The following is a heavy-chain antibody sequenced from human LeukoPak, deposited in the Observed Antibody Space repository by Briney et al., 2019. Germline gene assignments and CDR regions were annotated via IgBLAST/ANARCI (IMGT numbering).Heavy chain of an antibody. J-gene: IGHJ4*02. V-gene: IGHV3-48*01. D-gene: IGHD3-22*01. CDR3: ARDSEELPPDYYDSSGYLAH. CDR1: GFTFSTYP. CDR2: ISSSSDNI. Sequence: GGSLRLSCAASGFTFSTYPMNWVRQAPGKGLEWVSYISSSSDNIHYADSVKGRFTISRDNAKNSLYLQMNSLRAEDTAVYYCARDSEELPPDYYDSSGYLAHWGQGTLVTVSS.